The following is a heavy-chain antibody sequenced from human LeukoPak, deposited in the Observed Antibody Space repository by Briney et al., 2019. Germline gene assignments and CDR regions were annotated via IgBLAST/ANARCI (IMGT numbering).Heavy chain of an antibody. CDR3: ARDRLHYVEYEKTFDY. J-gene: IGHJ4*02. CDR1: GFTVSSYA. Sequence: GGSLRLSCAASGFTVSSYAMSWVRQGPGNGLEWVSAISVSGNTYHADSVNGRFTISRDNAKNSLYLQMSSLRAEDTAVYYCARDRLHYVEYEKTFDYWGQGTLVTVSS. V-gene: IGHV3-23*01. D-gene: IGHD4-17*01. CDR2: ISVSGNT.